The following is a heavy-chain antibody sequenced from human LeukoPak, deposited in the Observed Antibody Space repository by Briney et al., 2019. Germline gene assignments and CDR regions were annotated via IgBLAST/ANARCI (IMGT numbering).Heavy chain of an antibody. CDR3: ARDLGRDRYFDS. D-gene: IGHD5-24*01. CDR1: GFTFSPYP. J-gene: IGHJ4*02. Sequence: GGSLRLSCAASGFTFSPYPMNWVRQAPGKGLEWVSYISGGSDTIHYADSVKGRFTISRDKAKNSLYLQMNSLRAEDTAVYYCARDLGRDRYFDSWGQGTLVTVSS. CDR2: ISGGSDTI. V-gene: IGHV3-48*01.